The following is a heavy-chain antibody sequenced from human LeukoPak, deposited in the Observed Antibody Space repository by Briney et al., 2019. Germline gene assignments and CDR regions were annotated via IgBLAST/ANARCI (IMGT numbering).Heavy chain of an antibody. Sequence: ASVKVSCKASGYTFTNYGISWVRQAPGQGLEWMGWISAYNGNTNYAQKLQGRVTMTTDTSTSTAYMELRSLRSDDTAVYYCARRKSDYDFWSAYYPTGMDVWGKGTTVIVSS. CDR3: ARRKSDYDFWSAYYPTGMDV. CDR1: GYTFTNYG. D-gene: IGHD3-3*01. J-gene: IGHJ6*04. CDR2: ISAYNGNT. V-gene: IGHV1-18*01.